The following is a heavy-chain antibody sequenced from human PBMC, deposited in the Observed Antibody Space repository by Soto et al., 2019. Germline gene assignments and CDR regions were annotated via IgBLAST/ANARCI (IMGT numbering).Heavy chain of an antibody. Sequence: QVQLQQWGAGLLKPSETLSLTGAVYGGSFSGYYWSWIRQPPGKGLEWMGEINHSGSTNYNPSLTSRVAISRDPFKTQISLKLSSVTAASTGVYYCSRAYGILVAGQTVNSWGQGTLVTVS. J-gene: IGHJ5*01. CDR2: INHSGST. V-gene: IGHV4-34*01. CDR3: SRAYGILVAGQTVNS. D-gene: IGHD6-19*01. CDR1: GGSFSGYY.